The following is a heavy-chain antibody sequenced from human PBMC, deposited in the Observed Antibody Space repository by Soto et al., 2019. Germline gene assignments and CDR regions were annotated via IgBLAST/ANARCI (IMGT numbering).Heavy chain of an antibody. J-gene: IGHJ4*02. V-gene: IGHV3-66*01. CDR1: GFTVSSNY. CDR2: IYSGGST. CDR3: ARDSLRFLEWLAPHGGGAR. Sequence: GGSLRLSCAASGFTVSSNYMSWGRQAPGKGLEWVSVIYSGGSTYYADSVKGRFTISRDNSKNTLYLQMNSLRAEDTAVYYCARDSLRFLEWLAPHGGGARWGQGTLVTVSS. D-gene: IGHD3-3*01.